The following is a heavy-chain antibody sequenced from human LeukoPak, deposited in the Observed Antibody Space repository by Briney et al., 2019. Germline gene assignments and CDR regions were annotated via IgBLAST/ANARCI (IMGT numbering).Heavy chain of an antibody. CDR1: GFTFDDYA. D-gene: IGHD6-19*01. CDR3: AKEKRSGWYGPISEYFQH. V-gene: IGHV3-43*02. CDR2: ISGDGGST. Sequence: GGSLRLSCAASGFTFDDYAMHWFRQAPGKGLEWVSLISGDGGSTYYADSVKGRFTISRDNSKNSLYLQMNSLRTEDTALYYCAKEKRSGWYGPISEYFQHWGQGTLVTVSS. J-gene: IGHJ1*01.